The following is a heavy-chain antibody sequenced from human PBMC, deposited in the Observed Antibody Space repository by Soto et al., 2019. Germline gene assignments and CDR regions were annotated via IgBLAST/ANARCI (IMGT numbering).Heavy chain of an antibody. D-gene: IGHD5-18*01. J-gene: IGHJ4*02. CDR2: IRSKANSYAT. V-gene: IGHV3-73*02. Sequence: EVQLVESGGGLVQPGGSLKLSCAASGFTFSGSAMHWVRQASEKGLEWVGRIRSKANSYATAYVASVKGRFTISRDDSKNTAYLQMNSLKTEDTAVYYCTSQGYSYGFVYWGQGTLVTVSS. CDR1: GFTFSGSA. CDR3: TSQGYSYGFVY.